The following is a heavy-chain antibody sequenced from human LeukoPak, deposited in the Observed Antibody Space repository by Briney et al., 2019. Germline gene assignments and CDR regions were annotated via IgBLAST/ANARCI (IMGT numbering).Heavy chain of an antibody. V-gene: IGHV1-2*02. CDR2: INPNSGGT. D-gene: IGHD6-13*01. Sequence: ASVKVSCKASGYTFTGYYMHWVRQAPGQGLEWMGWINPNSGGTNYAQKFQGRVTMTRDTSISTAYMELSRLRSDDTAAYYCARDDGYSSSWHFDYWGQGTLVTVSS. CDR3: ARDDGYSSSWHFDY. J-gene: IGHJ4*02. CDR1: GYTFTGYY.